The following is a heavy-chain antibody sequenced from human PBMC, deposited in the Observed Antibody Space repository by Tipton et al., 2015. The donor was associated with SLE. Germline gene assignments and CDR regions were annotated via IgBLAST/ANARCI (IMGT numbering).Heavy chain of an antibody. V-gene: IGHV3-11*01. Sequence: SLRLSCAASGFTFSDYYMTWIRQAPGKGLEWVSYISGTGSSIYYGDSMKGRFTISRDNAKNSLYLQMNSLRVEDTAVYFCARGGPGALDIWGQGTMVTVSS. J-gene: IGHJ3*02. CDR1: GFTFSDYY. CDR3: ARGGPGALDI. D-gene: IGHD3-16*01. CDR2: ISGTGSSI.